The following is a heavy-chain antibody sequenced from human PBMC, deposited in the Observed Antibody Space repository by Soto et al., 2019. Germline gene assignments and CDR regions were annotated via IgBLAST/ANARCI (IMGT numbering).Heavy chain of an antibody. D-gene: IGHD6-19*01. V-gene: IGHV1-18*01. Sequence: ASVKVSCKASGYTFTSYGISWVRQAPGQGLEWMGWISAYNGNTNYAQKLQGRVTMTTDTSTSTAYMELRSLRSDDTAVYYCAREEQWLGHDAFDIWGKGTMVTVPS. CDR1: GYTFTSYG. J-gene: IGHJ3*02. CDR3: AREEQWLGHDAFDI. CDR2: ISAYNGNT.